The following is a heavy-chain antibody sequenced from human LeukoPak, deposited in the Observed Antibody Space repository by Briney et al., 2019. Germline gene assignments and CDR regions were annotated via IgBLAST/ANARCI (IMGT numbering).Heavy chain of an antibody. D-gene: IGHD3-3*01. CDR3: ASLTTLARGYFDY. V-gene: IGHV3-23*01. CDR1: GFTFSSYA. CDR2: ISGSGGST. J-gene: IGHJ4*02. Sequence: GGSLRLSCAASGFTFSSYAMSWVRQAPGKGLEWVSAISGSGGSTYYADSVRGRFTISRDNSKNTLYLQMNSLRAEDTAVYYCASLTTLARGYFDYWGQGTLVTVSS.